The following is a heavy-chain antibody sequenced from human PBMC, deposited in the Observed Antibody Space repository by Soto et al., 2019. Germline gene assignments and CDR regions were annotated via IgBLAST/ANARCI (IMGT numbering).Heavy chain of an antibody. V-gene: IGHV1-69*02. CDR1: GDTFNFYS. J-gene: IGHJ4*02. CDR2: GNPIDSMS. CDR3: ASSYGSGHRAFGY. D-gene: IGHD3-10*01. Sequence: QVQLVQSGAEVKRPGSSVKVSCKASGDTFNFYSINWVRQAPGLGLEWMGRGNPIDSMSNYAQQCQGRVTMTADKSTSTGYMELSSLRSEETAIYYCASSYGSGHRAFGYWGQGALVTVSS.